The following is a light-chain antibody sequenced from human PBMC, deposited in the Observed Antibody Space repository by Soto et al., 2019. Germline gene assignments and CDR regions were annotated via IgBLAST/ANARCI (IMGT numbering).Light chain of an antibody. CDR2: RNN. CDR1: TSNIGTNY. J-gene: IGLJ1*01. CDR3: SSYAGRNSYV. V-gene: IGLV1-47*01. Sequence: QSVLTQPPSASGTPGQRVTVSCSGSTSNIGTNYVYWYQQLPGTAPKLLIFRNNQRASGVPDRFSGSKSGTSASLAISGLRSEDEAEYYCSSYAGRNSYVFGTGTKLTVL.